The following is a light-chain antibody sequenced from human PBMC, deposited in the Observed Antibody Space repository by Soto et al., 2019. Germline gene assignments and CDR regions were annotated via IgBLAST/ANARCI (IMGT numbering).Light chain of an antibody. J-gene: IGLJ2*01. Sequence: QSALTQPPSASGSPGQSVTISCTGTSSDVGNFNYVSWYQQHPGKAPKLMIFDVTKRPSGVPDRFSGSKSGNTASLTVSGLQAEDEADYYRSSYAGSNNLVFGGGTKVTVL. CDR1: SSDVGNFNY. CDR2: DVT. CDR3: SSYAGSNNLV. V-gene: IGLV2-8*01.